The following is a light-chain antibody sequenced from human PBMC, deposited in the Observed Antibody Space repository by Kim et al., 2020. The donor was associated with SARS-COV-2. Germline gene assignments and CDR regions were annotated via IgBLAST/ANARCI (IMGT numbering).Light chain of an antibody. V-gene: IGKV1-33*01. CDR1: QDIRKH. CDR3: EQYDNFPLT. Sequence: AYVRERVTITCQASQDIRKHLNWYQQKPGKAPNLLIYDASNLEVGVPSRFSGSGSGRDFTFSFSNLQPEDIATYYCEQYDNFPLTFGGGTKVDIK. CDR2: DAS. J-gene: IGKJ4*01.